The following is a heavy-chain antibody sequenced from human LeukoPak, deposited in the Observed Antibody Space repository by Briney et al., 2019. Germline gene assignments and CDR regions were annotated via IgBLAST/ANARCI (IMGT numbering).Heavy chain of an antibody. CDR1: GFTFSSYS. CDR2: ISSSSSTI. J-gene: IGHJ4*02. Sequence: QTGGSLRLSCAASGFTFSSYSMNWVRQAPGKGLEWVSYISSSSSTIYYADSVKGRFTISRDNAKNSLYLQMNSLRAEDTAVYYCARSPFWSGYYHFDYWGQGTLVTVSS. D-gene: IGHD3-3*01. V-gene: IGHV3-48*01. CDR3: ARSPFWSGYYHFDY.